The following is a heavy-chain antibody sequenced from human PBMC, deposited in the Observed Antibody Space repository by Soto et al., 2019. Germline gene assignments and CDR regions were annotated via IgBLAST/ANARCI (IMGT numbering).Heavy chain of an antibody. Sequence: SETLSLTCTVSGCSISSGGYYWSWIRQHPGTGLEWIGHISYSGSTYYNTSLKSRVTISVDTSRNQFSLIVNSVTAADTAVYYCAKVLPTAMVPIPFDYWGQGTLVTVSS. D-gene: IGHD5-18*01. CDR1: GCSISSGGYY. V-gene: IGHV4-31*03. CDR3: AKVLPTAMVPIPFDY. CDR2: ISYSGST. J-gene: IGHJ4*02.